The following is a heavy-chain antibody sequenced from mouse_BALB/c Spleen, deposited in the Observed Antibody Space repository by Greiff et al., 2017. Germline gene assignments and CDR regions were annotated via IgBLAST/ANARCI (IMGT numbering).Heavy chain of an antibody. CDR2: INPSSGYT. CDR1: GYTFTSYT. D-gene: IGHD2-1*01. J-gene: IGHJ3*01. V-gene: IGHV1-4*01. Sequence: QVQLKESGADLARPGASVKMSCKASGYTFTSYTMHWVKQRPGQGLEWIGYINPSSGYTNYNQKFKDKATLTADKSSSTAYMQLSSLTSEDSAVYYCASDPDGNSFAYWGQGTLVTVSA. CDR3: ASDPDGNSFAY.